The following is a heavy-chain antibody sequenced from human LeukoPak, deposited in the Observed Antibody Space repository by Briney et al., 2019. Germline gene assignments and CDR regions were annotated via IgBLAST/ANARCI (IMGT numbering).Heavy chain of an antibody. CDR2: ISAYNGNT. CDR1: GYTFTSYG. J-gene: IGHJ6*04. CDR3: ARDGWEVVPATGNHGTRKTYYYYDMDV. Sequence: ASVKVSCKASGYTFTSYGISWVRQAPGQGLEWMGWISAYNGNTNYAQKLQGRVTMTTDTSASTAYMELRSLRSDDTAVYYCARDGWEVVPATGNHGTRKTYYYYDMDVWGKGTTVTVSS. V-gene: IGHV1-18*04. D-gene: IGHD2-15*01.